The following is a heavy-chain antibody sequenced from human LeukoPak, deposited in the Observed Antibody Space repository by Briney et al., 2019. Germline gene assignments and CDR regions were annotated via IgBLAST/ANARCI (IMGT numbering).Heavy chain of an antibody. CDR1: GFTFSSYV. D-gene: IGHD3-22*01. Sequence: GGSLRLSCAASGFTFSSYVMSWVRQAPGKGLEWVSDISGSGGSTYYAASVKGRFTISRDNFKNTLYLQMNSLRVEDTAVYYCAKDLPRYYYDSSGSYFDYWGQGALVTVSS. V-gene: IGHV3-23*01. CDR3: AKDLPRYYYDSSGSYFDY. J-gene: IGHJ4*02. CDR2: ISGSGGST.